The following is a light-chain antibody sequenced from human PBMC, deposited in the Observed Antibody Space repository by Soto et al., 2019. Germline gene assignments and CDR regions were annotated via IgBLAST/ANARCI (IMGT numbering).Light chain of an antibody. J-gene: IGKJ4*01. CDR3: QQRKYWPPLT. CDR2: DGS. V-gene: IGKV3-11*01. CDR1: DNIDIY. Sequence: ETVLTQSPATLSLSPGERATLSCRASDNIDIYLAWYQQRPGQAPRLLIYDGSNRATGIPARFSGSGSGTDFTLTISSLEPEDFAIYYCQQRKYWPPLTFGGGTRVEIK.